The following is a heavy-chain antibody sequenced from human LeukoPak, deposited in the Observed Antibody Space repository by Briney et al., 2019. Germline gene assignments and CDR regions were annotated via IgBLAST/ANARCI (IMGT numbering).Heavy chain of an antibody. CDR1: GGSISSYY. CDR3: ARLPGGSYPFDY. J-gene: IGHJ4*02. Sequence: PSETLSLTCTVSGGSISSYYWSWIRQPPGKGLQWIGYISYSGSTNYNPSLKSRVTISVDTSKKQFSLKLSSVTAADTAVYYCARLPGGSYPFDYWGQGNLVTVSS. D-gene: IGHD1-26*01. V-gene: IGHV4-59*08. CDR2: ISYSGST.